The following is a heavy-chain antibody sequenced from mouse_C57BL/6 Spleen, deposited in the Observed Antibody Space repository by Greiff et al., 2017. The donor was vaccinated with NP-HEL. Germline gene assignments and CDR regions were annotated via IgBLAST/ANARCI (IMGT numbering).Heavy chain of an antibody. CDR1: GYSFTSYY. CDR2: IYPGSGNT. V-gene: IGHV1-66*01. CDR3: ARLDTTVVFDY. D-gene: IGHD1-1*01. Sequence: QVQLQQSGPELVKPGASVKISCKASGYSFTSYYIHWVKQRPGQGLEWIGWIYPGSGNTKYNEKFKGKATLTADTSSSTAYMQLRSLTSEDSAVYYCARLDTTVVFDYWGQGTTLTVSS. J-gene: IGHJ2*01.